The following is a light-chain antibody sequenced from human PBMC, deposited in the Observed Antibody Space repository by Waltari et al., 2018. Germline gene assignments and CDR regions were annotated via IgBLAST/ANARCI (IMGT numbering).Light chain of an antibody. J-gene: IGLJ2*01. CDR3: QVWDSSSDHLV. V-gene: IGLV3-21*02. CDR1: NIGSKS. CDR2: DDS. Sequence: SYVLTQPPSVSVAPGQTARITCGGNNIGSKSVHWDQQKPGQGPVLVVYDDSDRPSGIPGRFSGSNSGNTATLTISRVEAGDEADYYCQVWDSSSDHLVFGGGTKLTVL.